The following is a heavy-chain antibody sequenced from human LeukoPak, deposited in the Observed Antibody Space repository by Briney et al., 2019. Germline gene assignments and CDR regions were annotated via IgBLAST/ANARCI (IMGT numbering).Heavy chain of an antibody. J-gene: IGHJ6*04. Sequence: SVKVSCKASGGTFSSYAISWVRQAPGQGLEWMGGIIPIFGTANYAQEFQGRVTITADESTSTAYMELSSLRSEDTAVYYCASDHCSGGSCYPRYYYGMDVWGKGTTVTVSS. CDR3: ASDHCSGGSCYPRYYYGMDV. D-gene: IGHD2-15*01. CDR2: IIPIFGTA. V-gene: IGHV1-69*01. CDR1: GGTFSSYA.